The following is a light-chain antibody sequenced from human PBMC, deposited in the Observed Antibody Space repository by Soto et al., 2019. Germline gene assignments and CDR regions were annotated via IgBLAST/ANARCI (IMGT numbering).Light chain of an antibody. CDR2: DAS. V-gene: IGKV1-33*01. CDR3: QHYDKLPLT. Sequence: DIQMTQSPSSLSASVGDRVTITCQASQDISNYLKWYQQKPGKAPKLLIYDASNLETGVPSRFSGSGSGTDLTFTISSLQPEDLATYYCQHYDKLPLTFGGGTKVEIK. J-gene: IGKJ4*01. CDR1: QDISNY.